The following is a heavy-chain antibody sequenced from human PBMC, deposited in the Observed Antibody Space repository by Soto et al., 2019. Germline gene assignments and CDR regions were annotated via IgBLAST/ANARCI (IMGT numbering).Heavy chain of an antibody. CDR3: AREEYYDFWSGYAPGPDY. Sequence: SQTLSLTCAISGDSVSSNSAAWNWIRQSPSRGLEWLGRTYYRSKWYNDYAVSVKSRITINPDTSKNQFSLQLNSVTPEDTAVYYCAREEYYDFWSGYAPGPDYWGQGTLVTVSS. D-gene: IGHD3-3*01. V-gene: IGHV6-1*01. CDR2: TYYRSKWYN. CDR1: GDSVSSNSAA. J-gene: IGHJ4*02.